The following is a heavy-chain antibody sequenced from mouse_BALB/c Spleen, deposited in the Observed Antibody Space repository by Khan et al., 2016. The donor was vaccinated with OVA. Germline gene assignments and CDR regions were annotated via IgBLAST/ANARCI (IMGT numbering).Heavy chain of an antibody. D-gene: IGHD1-1*01. CDR3: ARLAYYYNSEGFAY. J-gene: IGHJ3*01. CDR2: ISPGGAYT. Sequence: EVELVESGGDFVRPGGSLKLSCAASGFTFSTYGMSWVRQTPDKRLAWVATISPGGAYTYYPDSVKGRLTISRDNAKNTLYLQLSSLKSEDTAIDFCARLAYYYNSEGFAYWGQGTLVTVSA. V-gene: IGHV5-6*01. CDR1: GFTFSTYG.